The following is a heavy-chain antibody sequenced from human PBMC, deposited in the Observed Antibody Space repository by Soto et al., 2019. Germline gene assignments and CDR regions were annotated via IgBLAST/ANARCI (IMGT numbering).Heavy chain of an antibody. CDR3: ARGHSIAALQDWFDP. V-gene: IGHV1-69*06. CDR1: GGTFSSYA. J-gene: IGHJ5*02. Sequence: GASVKVSCKASGGTFSSYAISWVRQAPGQGLEWMGGIIPIFGTANYAQKFQGRVTITADKSTSTAYMELSSLRSEDTAVYYCARGHSIAALQDWFDPWGQGTLVTVSS. CDR2: IIPIFGTA. D-gene: IGHD6-6*01.